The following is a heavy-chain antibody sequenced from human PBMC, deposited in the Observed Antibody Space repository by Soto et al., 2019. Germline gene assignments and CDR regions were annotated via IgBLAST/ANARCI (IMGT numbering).Heavy chain of an antibody. D-gene: IGHD4-17*01. J-gene: IGHJ4*02. CDR3: AKDVGGSYGDYEDY. V-gene: IGHV3-23*01. CDR1: GFTFNSYA. CDR2: ISGSGGST. Sequence: GGSLRLSCAASGFTFNSYAMSWVGQAPGKGLEWVSAISGSGGSTYYADSVKGRFTISRDNSKNTLYLQMNSLRAEDTAVYYCAKDVGGSYGDYEDYWGQGTLVTVSS.